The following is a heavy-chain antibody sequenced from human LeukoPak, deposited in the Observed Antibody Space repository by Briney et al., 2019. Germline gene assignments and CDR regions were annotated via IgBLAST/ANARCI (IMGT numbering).Heavy chain of an antibody. V-gene: IGHV3-48*02. J-gene: IGHJ4*02. CDR2: ISSSSSTI. CDR3: ARRYYDSSGYFVFDY. CDR1: GFTFSSYS. Sequence: GGSLRLSCAASGFTFSSYSMNWVRQAPGKGLEWVSYISSSSSTIYYADSVKGRFTISRDNAKNSLYLQMNSLRDEDTAVYYCARRYYDSSGYFVFDYWGQGTLVTVSS. D-gene: IGHD3-22*01.